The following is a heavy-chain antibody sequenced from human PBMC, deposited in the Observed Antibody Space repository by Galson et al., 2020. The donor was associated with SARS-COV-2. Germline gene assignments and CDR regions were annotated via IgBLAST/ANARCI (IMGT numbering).Heavy chain of an antibody. CDR1: GGSFSGYY. CDR2: INHSGST. J-gene: IGHJ5*02. CDR3: ARRQMAITMIVVVIDWFDP. D-gene: IGHD3-22*01. Sequence: SETLSLTCAVYGGSFSGYYWSWIRQPPGKGLEWIGEINHSGSTNYNPSLKSRVTISVDTSKNQFPLKLSSVTAADTAVYYCARRQMAITMIVVVIDWFDPWGQGTLVTVSS. V-gene: IGHV4-34*01.